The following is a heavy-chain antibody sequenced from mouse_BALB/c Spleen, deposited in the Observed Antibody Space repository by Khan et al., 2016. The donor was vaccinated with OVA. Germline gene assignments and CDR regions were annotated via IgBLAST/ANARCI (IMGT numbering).Heavy chain of an antibody. CDR2: INPSNGYT. Sequence: QVRLQQSGAELARPGASVKMSCKASGYTFTSYTIHWIKKRPGQGLEWTGYINPSNGYTNYNQKFKDKATLTTDKSSTTAYLQLSSLTSDDSAVYNCVRDGAYHRNDGWFAYWGQGTLVTVSA. CDR1: GYTFTSYT. D-gene: IGHD2-14*01. J-gene: IGHJ3*01. CDR3: VRDGAYHRNDGWFAY. V-gene: IGHV1-4*01.